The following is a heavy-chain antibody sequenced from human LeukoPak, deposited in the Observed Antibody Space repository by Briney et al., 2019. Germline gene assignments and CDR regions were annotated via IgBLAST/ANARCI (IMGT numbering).Heavy chain of an antibody. V-gene: IGHV3-23*01. J-gene: IGHJ4*02. Sequence: QSGGSLRLSCAASGFTFSSYVMSWVRQAPGKGLEWVSAISGSGGSTYYADSVKGRFTISRDNSKNTLYLQMNSLRAEDTAVYYCAKDVANWGSVFDYWGQGTLVTVSS. CDR1: GFTFSSYV. CDR3: AKDVANWGSVFDY. CDR2: ISGSGGST. D-gene: IGHD7-27*01.